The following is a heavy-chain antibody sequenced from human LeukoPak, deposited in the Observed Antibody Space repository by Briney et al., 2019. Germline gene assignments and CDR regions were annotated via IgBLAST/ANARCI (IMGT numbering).Heavy chain of an antibody. D-gene: IGHD2-15*01. CDR1: GGTFSSYA. CDR3: ARVVLYYYYMDV. Sequence: GASVKVSCKASGGTFSSYAISWVRQAPGQGLEWMGWISAYNGNTNYAQKLQGRVTMTTDTSTSTAYMELRSLRSDDTAVYYCARVVLYYYYMDVWGKGTTVTISS. V-gene: IGHV1-18*01. J-gene: IGHJ6*03. CDR2: ISAYNGNT.